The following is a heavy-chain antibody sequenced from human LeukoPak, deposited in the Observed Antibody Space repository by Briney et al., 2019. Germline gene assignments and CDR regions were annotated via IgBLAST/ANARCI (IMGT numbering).Heavy chain of an antibody. V-gene: IGHV1-69*04. Sequence: SVKVSCKASGGTFSSYAISWVRQAPGQGLEWMGRIIPILGIANYAQKFQGRVTITADKSTSTAYMELSSLRSEDTAVYYCAREVGDIVVVPAAMNYWGQGTLVTVSS. CDR2: IIPILGIA. CDR1: GGTFSSYA. J-gene: IGHJ4*02. CDR3: AREVGDIVVVPAAMNY. D-gene: IGHD2-2*01.